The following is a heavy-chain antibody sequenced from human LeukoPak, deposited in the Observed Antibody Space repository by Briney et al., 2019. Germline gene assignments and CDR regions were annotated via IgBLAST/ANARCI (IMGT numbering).Heavy chain of an antibody. V-gene: IGHV4-39*07. CDR1: GGSISSSSYY. Sequence: PSETLSLTCTVSGGSISSSSYYWGWIRQPPGKGLEWIGSIYYSGSTYYNPSLKSRVTISVDTSKNQFSLKLSSVTAADTAVYYCARESTIFGTGWFDPWGQGTLVTVSS. CDR2: IYYSGST. CDR3: ARESTIFGTGWFDP. D-gene: IGHD3-3*01. J-gene: IGHJ5*02.